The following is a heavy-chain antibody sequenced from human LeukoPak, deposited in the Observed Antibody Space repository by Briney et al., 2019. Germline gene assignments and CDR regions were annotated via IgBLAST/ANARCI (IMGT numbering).Heavy chain of an antibody. D-gene: IGHD3-9*01. CDR1: GGSISSYY. Sequence: SETLSLTCTVSGGSISSYYWSWIRQPPGKGLEWIGYIYYSGSTNYNPSLKSRVTITVDTSKNQFSLKLSSVTAADTAVYYCARRVSLTGYPPYYYYMDVWGKGTTVTVSS. J-gene: IGHJ6*03. V-gene: IGHV4-59*01. CDR2: IYYSGST. CDR3: ARRVSLTGYPPYYYYMDV.